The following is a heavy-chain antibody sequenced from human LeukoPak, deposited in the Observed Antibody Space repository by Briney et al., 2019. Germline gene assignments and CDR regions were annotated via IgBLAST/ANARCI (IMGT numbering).Heavy chain of an antibody. V-gene: IGHV4-59*01. J-gene: IGHJ3*02. D-gene: IGHD2-8*01. CDR1: GGSISNYY. Sequence: SETLSLTCTVSGGSISNYYWNWIRQPPGKGLEWIGYIYYTGSTNYNPSLKSRVTMSVDTSKNQFSLNLKSVTPEDTAVYYCAGQWTIFDGFDIWGQGAMVTVSS. CDR3: AGQWTIFDGFDI. CDR2: IYYTGST.